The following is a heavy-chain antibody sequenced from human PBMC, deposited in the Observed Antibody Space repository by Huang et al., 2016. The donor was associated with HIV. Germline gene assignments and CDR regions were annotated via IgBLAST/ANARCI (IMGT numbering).Heavy chain of an antibody. V-gene: IGHV3-30*02. J-gene: IGHJ4*02. D-gene: IGHD3-22*01. Sequence: QVQLVESGGGVVQPGGSLRLSCAASGFTFSSYGMHWVRQAPGKGREWVALIHEDGSKRDYADSGKGRFTISRDNSKNTLYLQMNSLRAEDTAVYFCAKFGSSGYLPRYSFDYWGQGTLVTVSS. CDR2: IHEDGSKR. CDR3: AKFGSSGYLPRYSFDY. CDR1: GFTFSSYG.